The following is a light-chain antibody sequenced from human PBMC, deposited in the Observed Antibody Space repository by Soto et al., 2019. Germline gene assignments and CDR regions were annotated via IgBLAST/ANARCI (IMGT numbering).Light chain of an antibody. CDR3: CSYAGSSTGYV. V-gene: IGLV2-23*02. Sequence: QSVLTQPASVSGSPGQSITISCTGTSSDVGSYNLVSWYQQHPGKAPKLMIYEVSKRPSGVSNRFSGSKSGNTASVTISGLQAEDEADYYCCSYAGSSTGYVFGTGTKLTVL. CDR1: SSDVGSYNL. CDR2: EVS. J-gene: IGLJ1*01.